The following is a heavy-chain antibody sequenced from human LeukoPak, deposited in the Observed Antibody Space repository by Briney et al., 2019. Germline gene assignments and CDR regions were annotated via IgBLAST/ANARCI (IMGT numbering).Heavy chain of an antibody. J-gene: IGHJ4*02. V-gene: IGHV4-59*11. CDR2: IHDTGST. Sequence: SESLSLTCSVSGGSLSSHYWSWIRQPPGKGLELIGHIHDTGSTFYNPSLRGRVTISLDTSNNQFSLKLTSMTAADTAVYYCARFSSGCSTSSCYLTYWGQGTLVTVS. CDR3: ARFSSGCSTSSCYLTY. D-gene: IGHD2-2*01. CDR1: GGSLSSHY.